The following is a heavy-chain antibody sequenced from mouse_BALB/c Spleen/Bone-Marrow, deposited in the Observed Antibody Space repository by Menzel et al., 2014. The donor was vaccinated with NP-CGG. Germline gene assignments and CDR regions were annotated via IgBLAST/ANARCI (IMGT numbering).Heavy chain of an antibody. CDR3: ARGDYRYDETMDY. CDR1: GYTFTDYA. V-gene: IGHV1S137*01. Sequence: QVQLQQSGPELVRPGVSVKISCKGSGYTFTDYAMHWVKRSHAKSLEWIGLISTFSGNTNYNQKFKCKATMTVDKSSSTAYMELARLTSEYSAIYYCARGDYRYDETMDYWGQGTSVTVSS. D-gene: IGHD2-14*01. CDR2: ISTFSGNT. J-gene: IGHJ4*01.